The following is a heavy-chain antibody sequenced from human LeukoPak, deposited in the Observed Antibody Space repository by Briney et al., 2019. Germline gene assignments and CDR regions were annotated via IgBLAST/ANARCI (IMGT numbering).Heavy chain of an antibody. J-gene: IGHJ4*02. V-gene: IGHV3-23*01. CDR2: ISGSGGST. D-gene: IGHD3-9*01. Sequence: PGGSLRLSCAASGFTFSSYGMSWVRQAPGKGLEWVSAISGSGGSTYYADSVKGRFTISRDNSKNTLYLQMNSLRAEDTAVYYCAKELLLTGYKRGTGFDYWGQGTLVTVSS. CDR1: GFTFSSYG. CDR3: AKELLLTGYKRGTGFDY.